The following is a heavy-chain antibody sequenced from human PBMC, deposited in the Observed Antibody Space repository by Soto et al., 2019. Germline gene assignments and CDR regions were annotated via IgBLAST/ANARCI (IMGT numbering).Heavy chain of an antibody. CDR2: INHSGST. J-gene: IGHJ6*02. V-gene: IGHV4-34*01. D-gene: IGHD2-2*01. Sequence: PSETLSLTCAVYGGSFSGYYWSWIRQPPGKGLEWIGEINHSGSTNYNPSLKSRVTISVDTSKNQFSLKLSSVTAADTAVYYCARGNYIVVVPAAMWSYYYYGMDVWGQGTTVTVSS. CDR1: GGSFSGYY. CDR3: ARGNYIVVVPAAMWSYYYYGMDV.